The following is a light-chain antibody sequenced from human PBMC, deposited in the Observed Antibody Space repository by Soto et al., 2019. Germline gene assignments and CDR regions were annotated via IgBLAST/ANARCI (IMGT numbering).Light chain of an antibody. CDR1: NTDVGDYNY. J-gene: IGLJ2*01. CDR3: CSYTDIALDVV. V-gene: IGLV2-14*03. Sequence: LTQPASVAGSPGQSITISCTGSNTDVGDYNYVSWYRQLPGKAPQLIIYDVTHRPSGVSDRFSGSKSGNTASLTISGVRPEDEADYYCCSYTDIALDVVFGGGTKVTVL. CDR2: DVT.